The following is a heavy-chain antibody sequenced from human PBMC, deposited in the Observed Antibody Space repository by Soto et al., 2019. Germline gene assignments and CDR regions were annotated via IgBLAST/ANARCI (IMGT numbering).Heavy chain of an antibody. CDR1: GYSFPNYW. CDR3: VKRLGTAAAEGTSDYGMYV. J-gene: IGHJ6*02. D-gene: IGHD6-13*01. V-gene: IGHV5-10-1*01. CDR2: IDPSDYCT. Sequence: AGESLKISCKGSGYSFPNYWISWVRQRPGKGLEWMGGIDPSDYCTNYSPSFQGHVTISADKSISTAYLQWSSLKASDTPMYYCVKRLGTAAAEGTSDYGMYVWGRGTTVTVCS.